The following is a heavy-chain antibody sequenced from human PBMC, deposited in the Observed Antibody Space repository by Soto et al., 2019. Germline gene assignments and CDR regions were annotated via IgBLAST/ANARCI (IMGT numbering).Heavy chain of an antibody. V-gene: IGHV4-39*01. Sequence: QLQLQESGPGLVKPSETLSLTCTVSGGSISSSSFYWGWIRQTPGKGLEWIGSISNSGSTYYNLSLKSRVTISVDMSKNQFSLNLSSVTAADTAVYYCASTSCSGSSCYAIDYWGRGTLVTVSS. D-gene: IGHD2-15*01. CDR3: ASTSCSGSSCYAIDY. CDR2: ISNSGST. J-gene: IGHJ4*02. CDR1: GGSISSSSFY.